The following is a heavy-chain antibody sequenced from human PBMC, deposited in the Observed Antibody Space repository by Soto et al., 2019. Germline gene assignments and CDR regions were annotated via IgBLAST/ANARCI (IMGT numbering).Heavy chain of an antibody. CDR1: GYTFTDYA. D-gene: IGHD2-2*02. CDR3: ARFYQLLYGNWFDP. V-gene: IGHV1-3*01. Sequence: ASVKVSCKASGYTFTDYAIHWVRQAPGQGLEWMGWINVGNGNTGYSRKFQGRVTNARDMSASTAYIEVTSLTSEDTAIYYCARFYQLLYGNWFDPWGQGTLVTVSS. J-gene: IGHJ5*02. CDR2: INVGNGNT.